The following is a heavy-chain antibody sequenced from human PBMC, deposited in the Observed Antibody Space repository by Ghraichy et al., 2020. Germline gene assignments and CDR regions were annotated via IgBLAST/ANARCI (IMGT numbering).Heavy chain of an antibody. D-gene: IGHD3-22*01. CDR2: IKQDGTEK. CDR1: GFTFTTYY. CDR3: ARAPYYDSSGDY. V-gene: IGHV3-7*01. Sequence: SCAASGFTFTTYYMNWVRQAPGKGLEWVANIKQDGTEKYYVDSVKGRFTIARDNTKNSVYLQMNSLRAEDTALYFCARAPYYDSSGDYWGRGTLVTVSS. J-gene: IGHJ4*02.